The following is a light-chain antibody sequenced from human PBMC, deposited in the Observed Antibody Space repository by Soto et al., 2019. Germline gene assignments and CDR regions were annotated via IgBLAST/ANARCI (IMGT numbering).Light chain of an antibody. CDR3: QRFGSSGWT. CDR1: QRVSSSY. J-gene: IGKJ1*01. CDR2: GAS. V-gene: IGKV3-20*01. Sequence: EIVLTQSPGTLSLSPGERVTLSCRASQRVSSSYLAWYQQKAGQAPRLRIYGASSRVTGMPDRFSGSGSGTDLTLSIRRLEPEDFAVYYCQRFGSSGWTLGQGTKVEIK.